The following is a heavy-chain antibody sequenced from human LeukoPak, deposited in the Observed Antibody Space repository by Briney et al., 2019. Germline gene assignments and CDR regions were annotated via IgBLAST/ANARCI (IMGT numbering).Heavy chain of an antibody. V-gene: IGHV1-2*02. D-gene: IGHD3-16*01. Sequence: ASVKVSCKASGYTFTGYYMHWVRQAPGQGLEWMGWIKPKSGGTKYAQKLQGRVTMTRDTSISTAYMELTRLRSDDTAVYYCTRDREGGSGWFDPWGQGTLVTVSS. J-gene: IGHJ5*02. CDR2: IKPKSGGT. CDR3: TRDREGGSGWFDP. CDR1: GYTFTGYY.